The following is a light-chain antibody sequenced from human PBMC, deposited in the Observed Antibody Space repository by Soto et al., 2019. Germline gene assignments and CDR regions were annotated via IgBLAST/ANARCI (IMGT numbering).Light chain of an antibody. Sequence: DIQLTQSPSFLSASVGDRVTITCRASQGISSYLAWYQQKPGKAPKLLIYAASTLHSGVPSRFSGSGSGTEFTLTISSLQPEDFATYYCQQLNSYPHYTFGQGTKLEIK. CDR2: AAS. CDR1: QGISSY. J-gene: IGKJ2*01. CDR3: QQLNSYPHYT. V-gene: IGKV1-9*01.